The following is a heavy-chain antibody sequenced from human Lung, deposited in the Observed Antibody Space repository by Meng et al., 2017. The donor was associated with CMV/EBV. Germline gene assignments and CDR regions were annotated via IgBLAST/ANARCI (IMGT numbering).Heavy chain of an antibody. Sequence: SCAASGFTFDDFAMHWVRQTPGEGLECVSGISGNTGFIGYADSVKGRFTISRDNAKKTLSLQMNTLRSEDTALYYCAKGGGERVTFDAMDVWGQGTXVTVSS. CDR2: ISGNTGFI. V-gene: IGHV3-9*01. J-gene: IGHJ6*02. CDR1: GFTFDDFA. CDR3: AKGGGERVTFDAMDV. D-gene: IGHD2-21*02.